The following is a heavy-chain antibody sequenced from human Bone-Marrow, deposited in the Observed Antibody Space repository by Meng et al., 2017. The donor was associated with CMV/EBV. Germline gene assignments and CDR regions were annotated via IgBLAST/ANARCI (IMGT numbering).Heavy chain of an antibody. Sequence: GGSLRLSCAASGFTFSSYGMHWVRQAPGKGLEWVSSISSGSSHINYADSVKGRFTISRDDAKNSLYLQMNSLRAEDTAVYYCANTNDYGGYSLNWGQGTLVTVSS. CDR1: GFTFSSYG. CDR2: ISSGSSHI. J-gene: IGHJ1*01. V-gene: IGHV3-21*01. CDR3: ANTNDYGGYSLN. D-gene: IGHD4-23*01.